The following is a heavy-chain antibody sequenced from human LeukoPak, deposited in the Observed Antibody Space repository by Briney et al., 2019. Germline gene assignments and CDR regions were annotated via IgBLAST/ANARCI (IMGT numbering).Heavy chain of an antibody. J-gene: IGHJ4*02. V-gene: IGHV3-11*01. CDR1: GFTFSDYY. D-gene: IGHD3-10*01. Sequence: GGSLRLSCAASGFTFSDYYMSWIRQAPGKGLEWVSYISSSGSTIYYADSVEGRFTISRDNAKNSLYLQMNSLRAEDTAVYYCARDPGHGSGSPPYFDYWGQGTLVTVSS. CDR3: ARDPGHGSGSPPYFDY. CDR2: ISSSGSTI.